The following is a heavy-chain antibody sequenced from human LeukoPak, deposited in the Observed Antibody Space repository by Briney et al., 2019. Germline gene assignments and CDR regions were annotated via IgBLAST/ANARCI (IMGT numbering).Heavy chain of an antibody. D-gene: IGHD3-10*01. J-gene: IGHJ4*02. V-gene: IGHV5-51*01. CDR1: GYSFTSDW. CDR3: ARLGAGLRGDY. CDR2: IYPGASDT. Sequence: GSLKISCKGSGYSFTSDWIGWVRQMPGKGLEWMGIIYPGASDTRYSPSFQGQVTISADKSISTAYLQWTSLTASDTAMYYCARLGAGLRGDYWGQGTLVTVSS.